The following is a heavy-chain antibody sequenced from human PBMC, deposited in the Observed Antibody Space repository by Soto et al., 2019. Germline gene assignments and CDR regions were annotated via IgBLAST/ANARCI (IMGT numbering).Heavy chain of an antibody. CDR1: GFTFTNYA. CDR3: AKRRGAGGHFDY. J-gene: IGHJ4*02. D-gene: IGHD2-15*01. CDR2: VSSGGST. Sequence: PGGSLRLSCAASGFTFTNYAMGWVRQAPGKGLEWVSVVSSGGSTYYADSVTGRFTASRDNSKNTLSLQMNSLRAEDTAVYYCAKRRGAGGHFDYWGQGALVTVSS. V-gene: IGHV3-23*01.